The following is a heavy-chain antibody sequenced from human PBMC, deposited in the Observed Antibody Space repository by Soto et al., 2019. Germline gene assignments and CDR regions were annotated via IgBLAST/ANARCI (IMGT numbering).Heavy chain of an antibody. CDR2: IDWDDDK. CDR3: ARIRCTGDSSGYYEVDY. CDR1: GFSLSTSGMC. Sequence: SGPTLVNPTQALTLTCTFSGFSLSTSGMCVSWIRQPPGKALEWLARIDWDDDKYYSTSLKTRLTISKDTSKNQVALTMTNMDPVDTATYYCARIRCTGDSSGYYEVDYWGQGTLVTVSS. J-gene: IGHJ4*02. V-gene: IGHV2-70*11. D-gene: IGHD3-22*01.